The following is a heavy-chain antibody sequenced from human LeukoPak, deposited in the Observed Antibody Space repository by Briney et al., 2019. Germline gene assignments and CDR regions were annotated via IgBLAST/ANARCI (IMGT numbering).Heavy chain of an antibody. CDR1: GFTFSSYS. D-gene: IGHD2-2*01. CDR3: ARDLGHCSSSSCSLGF. J-gene: IGHJ4*02. Sequence: GGSLRLSCAASGFTFSSYSMNWVRQAPGKGLEWVSSISSSSSYRNYADSMKGRFTISRDNPKNSLFLQMNGLRAEDTAVYYCARDLGHCSSSSCSLGFWGQGTLVTVSS. V-gene: IGHV3-21*01. CDR2: ISSSSSYR.